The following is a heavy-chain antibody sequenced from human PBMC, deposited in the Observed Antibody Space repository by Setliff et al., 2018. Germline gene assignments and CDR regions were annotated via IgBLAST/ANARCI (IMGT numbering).Heavy chain of an antibody. CDR2: IYYGGTT. Sequence: SETLSLTCTVSGASISSYYWSWIRQPPGKGLEWIGYIYYGGTTNYNPSLRSRITISQDRSENQFSLTLSSVTAADTAVYYCARGRYYESNSYYFPFDFWGQGMLVTVSS. V-gene: IGHV4-59*08. J-gene: IGHJ4*02. D-gene: IGHD3-22*01. CDR3: ARGRYYESNSYYFPFDF. CDR1: GASISSYY.